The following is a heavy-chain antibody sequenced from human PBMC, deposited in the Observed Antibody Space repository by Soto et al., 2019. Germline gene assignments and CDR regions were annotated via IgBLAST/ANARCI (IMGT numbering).Heavy chain of an antibody. J-gene: IGHJ4*02. V-gene: IGHV2-5*01. CDR1: GFSLSTSGVG. D-gene: IGHD4-4*01. CDR3: ARRPRYSNYVDY. Sequence: QITLKESGPTLVKPTQTLTLTCTFSGFSLSTSGVGVGWIRQPPGKALVWLALIYWTDYKRYSPSLKSRLTIAKDTSKNQVVLNMTNMDPVATATYFCARRPRYSNYVDYWGQGTLVTVSS. CDR2: IYWTDYK.